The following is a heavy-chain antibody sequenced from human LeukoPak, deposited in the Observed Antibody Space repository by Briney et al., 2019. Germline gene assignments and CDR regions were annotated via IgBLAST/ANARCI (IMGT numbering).Heavy chain of an antibody. J-gene: IGHJ4*02. V-gene: IGHV3-73*01. CDR3: TLPIAVAGTRNGY. CDR1: GFTFSGSA. Sequence: GGSLRLSCAASGFTFSGSAMHWVRQASGKGLEWVGRTRSKANSYATAYAASVKGRFTISRDDSKNTAYLQMNSLKTEDTAVYYCTLPIAVAGTRNGYWGQGTLVTVSS. CDR2: TRSKANSYAT. D-gene: IGHD6-19*01.